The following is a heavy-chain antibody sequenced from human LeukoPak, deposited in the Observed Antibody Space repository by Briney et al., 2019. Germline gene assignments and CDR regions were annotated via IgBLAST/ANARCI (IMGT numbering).Heavy chain of an antibody. CDR3: VKETGSAVGSTDFDY. CDR2: ISYDGSNK. Sequence: GGSLRLSCAASGFTFSYYSIHWVRQAPGKGLEWVAVISYDGSNKYYAESVKGRSSISRDNSKNTVYLQMNSLRAEDTAVYYCVKETGSAVGSTDFDYWGQGTLVTVSS. D-gene: IGHD4-17*01. V-gene: IGHV3-30-3*01. CDR1: GFTFSYYS. J-gene: IGHJ4*02.